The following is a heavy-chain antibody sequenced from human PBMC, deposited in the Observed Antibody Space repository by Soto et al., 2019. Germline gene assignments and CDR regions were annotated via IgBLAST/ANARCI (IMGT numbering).Heavy chain of an antibody. CDR2: IYSGGST. V-gene: IGHV3-66*01. Sequence: EVQLVESGGGLVQPGGSLRLSCAASGFTVSSNYMSWVRQAPGKGLEWVSVIYSGGSTYYADSVKGRFTISRDNSKNTLYRQMNSLRAEDTAVYYCAGEYYYGSGSYYYFDYWGQGTLVTVSS. D-gene: IGHD3-10*01. CDR1: GFTVSSNY. J-gene: IGHJ4*02. CDR3: AGEYYYGSGSYYYFDY.